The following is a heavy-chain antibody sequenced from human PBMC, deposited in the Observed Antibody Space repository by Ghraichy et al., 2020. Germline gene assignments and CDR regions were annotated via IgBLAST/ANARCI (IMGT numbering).Heavy chain of an antibody. V-gene: IGHV4-34*01. CDR2: INHSGST. CDR1: GGSFSGYY. D-gene: IGHD2-2*01. Sequence: ESLNISCAVYGGSFSGYYWSWIRQPPGKGLEWIGEINHSGSTNYNPSLKSRVTISVDTSKNQFSLKLSSVTAADTAVYYCARGRAGYQLLSSWFDPWGQGTLVTVSS. CDR3: ARGRAGYQLLSSWFDP. J-gene: IGHJ5*02.